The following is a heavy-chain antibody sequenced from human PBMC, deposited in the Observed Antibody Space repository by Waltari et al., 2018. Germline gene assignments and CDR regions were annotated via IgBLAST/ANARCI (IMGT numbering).Heavy chain of an antibody. V-gene: IGHV3-49*04. D-gene: IGHD3-22*01. CDR2: IRSKAYGGTT. CDR1: GFTFGDYA. Sequence: EVQLVESGGGLVQSGRSLRLSCTASGFTFGDYAMSWVRQAPGTGLEWVGFIRSKAYGGTTEYAASVKGRFTISRDDSKSIAYLQMNSLKTEDTAVYYCTRDAPYYYDSSGYYPDAFDIWGQGTMVTVSS. J-gene: IGHJ3*02. CDR3: TRDAPYYYDSSGYYPDAFDI.